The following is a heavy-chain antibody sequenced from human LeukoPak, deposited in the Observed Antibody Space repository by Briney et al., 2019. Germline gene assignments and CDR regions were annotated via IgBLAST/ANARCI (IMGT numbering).Heavy chain of an antibody. CDR2: IYYSGST. CDR1: GGSISSGGYY. CDR3: AGVGSVTVSTSWFDP. D-gene: IGHD4-11*01. V-gene: IGHV4-31*03. J-gene: IGHJ5*02. Sequence: SETLSLTCTVSGGSISSGGYYWIWIRQHPGKGLEWIGNIYYSGSTYYNPSLKSRVTISLDTSKNQFSLKLSSVTAADTAVYYCAGVGSVTVSTSWFDPWGQGTLVTVSS.